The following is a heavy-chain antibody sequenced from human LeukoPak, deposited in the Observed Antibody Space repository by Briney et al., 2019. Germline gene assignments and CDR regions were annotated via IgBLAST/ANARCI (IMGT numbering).Heavy chain of an antibody. CDR3: AREAKHYCSSTGCYARGGVDY. V-gene: IGHV3-21*01. J-gene: IGHJ4*02. Sequence: GGSLRLSCAASGFTFSSYSMNWVRQAPGKGLEWVSSISSSSSYIYYADSVKGRFTISRDNAKNSLYLQMNSLRAEDTAVYYCAREAKHYCSSTGCYARGGVDYWGQGTLVTVSS. CDR1: GFTFSSYS. D-gene: IGHD2-2*01. CDR2: ISSSSSYI.